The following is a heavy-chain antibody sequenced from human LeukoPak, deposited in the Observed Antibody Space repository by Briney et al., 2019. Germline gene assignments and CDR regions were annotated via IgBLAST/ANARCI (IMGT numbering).Heavy chain of an antibody. J-gene: IGHJ3*02. CDR3: ATSSSSRDGYNSNAFDI. CDR2: IYYSGST. D-gene: IGHD5-24*01. Sequence: SQTLSLTCTVSGGSISSGDYYWSWIRQPPGKGLEWIGYIYYSGSTNYNPSLKSRVTISVDTSKNQFPLKLSSVTAADTAVYYCATSSSSRDGYNSNAFDIWGQGTMVTVSS. V-gene: IGHV4-30-4*01. CDR1: GGSISSGDYY.